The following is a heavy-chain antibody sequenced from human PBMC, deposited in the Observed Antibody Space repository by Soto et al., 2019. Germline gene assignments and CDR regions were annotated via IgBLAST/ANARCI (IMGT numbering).Heavy chain of an antibody. Sequence: QVQLVESGGGVVQPGRSLRLSCAASGFTFSSYGMHWVRQAPGKGLEWVAVISYDGSNKYYADSVKGRFTISRDNSKNTLYLQMNSLRAEDTAVYYCAKVRAASREGEANHGMDVWGQGTTVTVSS. CDR1: GFTFSSYG. J-gene: IGHJ6*02. D-gene: IGHD3-16*01. CDR2: ISYDGSNK. V-gene: IGHV3-30*18. CDR3: AKVRAASREGEANHGMDV.